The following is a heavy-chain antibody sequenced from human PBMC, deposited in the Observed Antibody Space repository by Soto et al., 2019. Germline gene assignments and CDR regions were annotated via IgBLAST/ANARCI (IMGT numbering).Heavy chain of an antibody. CDR3: ARGLGDNAGNLAYRYGLDV. D-gene: IGHD1-1*01. Sequence: HPWGSLRISCAASEFSFSRYEMNWVRQVPGKGLEWVSYISSSGSTTYYADSVKGRFTISRDNAKNSLYLQMNSPRAEDTATYYCARGLGDNAGNLAYRYGLDVWGQGTTVTVSS. J-gene: IGHJ6*02. V-gene: IGHV3-48*03. CDR1: EFSFSRYE. CDR2: ISSSGSTT.